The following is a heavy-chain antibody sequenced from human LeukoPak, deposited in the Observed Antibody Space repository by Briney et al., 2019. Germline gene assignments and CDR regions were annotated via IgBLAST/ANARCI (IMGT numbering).Heavy chain of an antibody. CDR1: GGTFSNYA. CDR3: ATYRDYYGSGSSSDY. J-gene: IGHJ4*02. D-gene: IGHD3-10*01. Sequence: GSSVKVSCKASGGTFSNYAISWVRQAPGQGLEWMGGIIPIFGTANYAQKFQGRVTITTDESTSTAYMELSSLRSEDTAVYYCATYRDYYGSGSSSDYWGQGTLVTVSS. V-gene: IGHV1-69*05. CDR2: IIPIFGTA.